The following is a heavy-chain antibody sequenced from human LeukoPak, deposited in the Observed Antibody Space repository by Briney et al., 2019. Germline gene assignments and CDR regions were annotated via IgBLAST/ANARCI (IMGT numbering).Heavy chain of an antibody. CDR2: ISRSADIT. CDR3: AKEEVPNDF. J-gene: IGHJ4*02. CDR1: GFTFSSYA. D-gene: IGHD1-1*01. V-gene: IGHV3-23*01. Sequence: GESLKISCAASGFTFSSYAMSWVRQAPGKGLEWVSAISRSADITYYADSVKGRFTISRDISKNTLFLQMNSLRAEDTAVYYCAKEEVPNDFWGQGTLVTVSS.